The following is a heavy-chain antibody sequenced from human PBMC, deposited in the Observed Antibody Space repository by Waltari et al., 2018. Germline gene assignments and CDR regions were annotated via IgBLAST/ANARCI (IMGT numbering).Heavy chain of an antibody. CDR1: GFSFSTSA. CDR2: ITDSGADT. J-gene: IGHJ5*02. D-gene: IGHD2-15*01. Sequence: EVQLVESGGGLVQPGGSLRLSCAASGFSFSTSAMTWVRQAPGKGLEWVSVITDSGADTLDADSVKGRFTISRDNSKNTLYLQMNGLRAEDTAVYYCAKGLGGCYPKNRFYDRWGRGTLVIVSS. CDR3: AKGLGGCYPKNRFYDR. V-gene: IGHV3-23*04.